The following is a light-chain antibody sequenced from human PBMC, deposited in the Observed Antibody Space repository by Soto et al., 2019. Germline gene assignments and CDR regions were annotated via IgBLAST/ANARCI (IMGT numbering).Light chain of an antibody. CDR3: QSYDSSLSGPV. CDR1: SSNIGAGYD. V-gene: IGLV1-40*01. CDR2: GNS. J-gene: IGLJ3*02. Sequence: QSVLTQPPSVSGAPGQRVTISCTGSSSNIGAGYDVHWYQQLPGTAPKLLIYGNSNRPSGVPDRFSGSKSGTSASLAITGLQAEDEADYYCQSYDSSLSGPVFGGGTKVT.